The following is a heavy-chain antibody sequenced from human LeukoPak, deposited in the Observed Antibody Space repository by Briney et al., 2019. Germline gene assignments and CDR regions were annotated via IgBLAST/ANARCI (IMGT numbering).Heavy chain of an antibody. CDR2: ISGSGGTP. J-gene: IGHJ4*02. CDR3: AKDSSSWPLDY. D-gene: IGHD6-13*01. CDR1: GFTFTSYA. V-gene: IGHV3-23*01. Sequence: GGSLRLSCAASGFTFTSYAMSWVRQAPGKGLEWVSTISGSGGTPYYADSVRGRFTISRDNSKNTLGLQMNSLRAEDTAVYYCAKDSSSWPLDYWGQGTLVTVSS.